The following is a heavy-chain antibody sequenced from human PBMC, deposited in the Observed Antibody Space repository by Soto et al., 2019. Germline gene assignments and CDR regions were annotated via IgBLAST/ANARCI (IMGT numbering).Heavy chain of an antibody. CDR3: ARHSDFWSGYKDSNWFDP. D-gene: IGHD3-3*01. V-gene: IGHV1-8*01. CDR2: MNPNSGNT. J-gene: IGHJ5*02. CDR1: GYTFTSYD. Sequence: ASVKVSCKASGYTFTSYDINWVRQATGQGLEWMGWMNPNSGNTGYAQKFQGRVTMTRNTSISTAYLQWSSLKASDTAMYYCARHSDFWSGYKDSNWFDPWGQGTLVTVSS.